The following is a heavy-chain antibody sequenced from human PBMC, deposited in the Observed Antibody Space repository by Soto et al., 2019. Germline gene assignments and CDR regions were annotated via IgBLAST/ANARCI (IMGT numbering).Heavy chain of an antibody. V-gene: IGHV4-39*01. J-gene: IGHJ4*02. Sequence: SETLSLTCTVSGDSMTSTSYFWGWIRQPPGKGLEWIGTISYGGSTYYNPSLKSRVTISVDTSKNQFSLKLTSVTAADTAVYYCARRETWGKFDSWGQGTLVTVSS. CDR3: ARRETWGKFDS. D-gene: IGHD3-16*01. CDR1: GDSMTSTSYF. CDR2: ISYGGST.